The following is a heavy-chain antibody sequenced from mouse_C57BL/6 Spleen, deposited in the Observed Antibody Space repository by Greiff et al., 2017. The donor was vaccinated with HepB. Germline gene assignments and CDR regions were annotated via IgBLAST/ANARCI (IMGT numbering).Heavy chain of an antibody. CDR1: GFNIKDYY. D-gene: IGHD2-5*01. Sequence: EVQLQQSGAELVRPGASVKLSCTASGFNIKDYYMHWVKQRPEQGLEWIGRIDPEDGDTEYAPKFQGKATMTADTSSNTAYLQLSSLTSEDTAVYYCTADAYYSNFYYAMDYWGQGTSVTVSS. J-gene: IGHJ4*01. V-gene: IGHV14-1*01. CDR2: IDPEDGDT. CDR3: TADAYYSNFYYAMDY.